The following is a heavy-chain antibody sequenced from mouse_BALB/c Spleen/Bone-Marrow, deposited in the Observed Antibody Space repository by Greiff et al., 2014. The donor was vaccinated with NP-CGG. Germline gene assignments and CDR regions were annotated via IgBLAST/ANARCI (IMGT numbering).Heavy chain of an antibody. CDR2: ISRGGSYT. D-gene: IGHD2-4*01. J-gene: IGHJ2*01. V-gene: IGHV5-6*01. CDR3: ARQTYDDYDGYFDY. CDR1: GFTFSSYG. Sequence: VQLKESGGDLVKPGGSLKLSCAASGFTFSSYGMSWVRQTPGKRLEWVATISRGGSYTYYPDSVKGRITISRDNAKNTLYLQMSSLKSEDTAMYYCARQTYDDYDGYFDYWGQGTTLTVSS.